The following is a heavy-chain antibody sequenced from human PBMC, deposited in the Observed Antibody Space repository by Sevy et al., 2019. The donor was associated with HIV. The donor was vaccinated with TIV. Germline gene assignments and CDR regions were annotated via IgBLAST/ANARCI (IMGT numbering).Heavy chain of an antibody. CDR1: GFTFSNYA. D-gene: IGHD5-18*01. Sequence: GGSLRLSCAASGFTFSNYAMSWVRQTPGKGLEWVSAISGSADATYYTDSVTGRFTSSRDNSKNTVYLQMNSLRAEDTAVYYCVKEVSQYSYSDYWGQGTLVTVSS. CDR2: ISGSADAT. V-gene: IGHV3-23*01. J-gene: IGHJ4*02. CDR3: VKEVSQYSYSDY.